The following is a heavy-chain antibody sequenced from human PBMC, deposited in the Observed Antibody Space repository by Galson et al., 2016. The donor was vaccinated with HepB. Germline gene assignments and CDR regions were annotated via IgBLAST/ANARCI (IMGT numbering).Heavy chain of an antibody. D-gene: IGHD6-19*01. J-gene: IGHJ5*02. CDR1: GDSVSSKSAA. CDR3: ARARYSSGLYNWFDP. CDR2: TYHTSNWYS. Sequence: CAISGDSVSSKSAAWNWIRHSPSRGLEWLGRTYHTSNWYSDYAVSVKSRITINPDTSKNQFSLQLNSVTAADTAVYYCARARYSSGLYNWFDPWGQGTLVTVSS. V-gene: IGHV6-1*01.